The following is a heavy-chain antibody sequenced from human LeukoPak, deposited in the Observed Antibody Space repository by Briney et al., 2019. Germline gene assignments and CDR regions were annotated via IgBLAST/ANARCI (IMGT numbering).Heavy chain of an antibody. V-gene: IGHV4-39*06. CDR2: IYYTGRA. CDR3: GKEIDGGLDDSLDL. D-gene: IGHD4-23*01. Sequence: SETLSLTCTVSGGSISNTNYFWNWVRQPPGKGLEWIGCIYYTGRAYYSPSLRSRVTISIDTSKNHFPVRLTSVTAADTAVYYWGKEIDGGLDDSLDLWGRGTMVAVSS. CDR1: GGSISNTNYF. J-gene: IGHJ3*01.